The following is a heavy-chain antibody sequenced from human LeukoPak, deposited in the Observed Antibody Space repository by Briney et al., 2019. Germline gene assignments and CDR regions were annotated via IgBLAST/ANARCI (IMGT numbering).Heavy chain of an antibody. CDR2: VSNDENNK. V-gene: IGHV3-30-3*01. D-gene: IGHD5-24*01. CDR3: ARGRDEWEVIFDD. CDR1: GFIFSSYA. J-gene: IGHJ4*02. Sequence: LAGGSLRLSCAASGFIFSSYAMHWVRQAPGKGLEWVALVSNDENNKFYSDSVKGRFTISRDTFDNTIYLQMNSLRAEDTAVYYCARGRDEWEVIFDDWGQGTLVTVSS.